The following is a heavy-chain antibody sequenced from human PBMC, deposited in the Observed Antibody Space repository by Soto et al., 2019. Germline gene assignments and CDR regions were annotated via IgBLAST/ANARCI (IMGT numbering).Heavy chain of an antibody. CDR1: GGSISSYY. D-gene: IGHD6-13*01. Sequence: SETLSLTCTVSGGSISSYYWSWIRQPPGKGLEWIGDIYYSGSTNYNPSLKSRVTISLDTSKNQFSLRLNSVTTADTAVYYCARGTGAASWLGMDVWGQGTTVTVSS. CDR2: IYYSGST. CDR3: ARGTGAASWLGMDV. V-gene: IGHV4-59*01. J-gene: IGHJ6*02.